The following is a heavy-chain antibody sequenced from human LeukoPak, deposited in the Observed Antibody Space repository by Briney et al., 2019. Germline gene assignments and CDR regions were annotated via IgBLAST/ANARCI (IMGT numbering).Heavy chain of an antibody. CDR3: AKVRRGGRYAWDY. J-gene: IGHJ4*02. V-gene: IGHV3-23*01. CDR1: GFTFSSYA. CDR2: ISGSGGST. Sequence: GGSLRLSCAASGFTFSSYAMSWVRQAPGKGLEWGSAISGSGGSTYYADSVKGRFTIYRDNSKNTLYLQMNSLRAEDTAVYYCAKVRRGGRYAWDYWGQGNLVTVSS. D-gene: IGHD1-26*01.